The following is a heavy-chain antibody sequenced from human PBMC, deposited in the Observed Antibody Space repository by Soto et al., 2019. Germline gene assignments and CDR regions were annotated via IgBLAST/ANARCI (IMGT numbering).Heavy chain of an antibody. CDR2: IIPMFGTA. D-gene: IGHD1-26*01. CDR3: ARSVGVTTLSYLDY. Sequence: SVKVSCKGAGGTFSSYGISWVRQAPGQGLEWMGGIIPMFGTATHTQNFQGRLTITADESTSTAYMELSSLRSEDTAVYFCARSVGVTTLSYLDYWGQGTLVTVSS. J-gene: IGHJ4*02. CDR1: GGTFSSYG. V-gene: IGHV1-69*13.